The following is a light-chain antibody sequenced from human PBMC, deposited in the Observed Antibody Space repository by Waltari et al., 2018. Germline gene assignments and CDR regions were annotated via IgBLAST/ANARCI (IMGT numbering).Light chain of an antibody. V-gene: IGLV2-14*01. Sequence: QSALTQPASVSGSPGQSITISCTGTSSDVGGYHSVSWYQQHPGKAPKLMIYEVSNRPSGVSNRFSGSKSGNTASLTISGLQAEDEADYYCSSYTSSSTLKVFGGGTKLTVL. CDR2: EVS. CDR3: SSYTSSSTLKV. J-gene: IGLJ2*01. CDR1: SSDVGGYHS.